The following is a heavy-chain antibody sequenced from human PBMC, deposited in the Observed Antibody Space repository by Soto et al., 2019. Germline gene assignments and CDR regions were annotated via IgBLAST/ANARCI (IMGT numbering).Heavy chain of an antibody. J-gene: IGHJ4*02. CDR1: GYSLSDYY. CDR3: ASHSTRYRLEY. CDR2: INPKSGNT. V-gene: IGHV1-2*02. D-gene: IGHD5-18*01. Sequence: QVQLVQSGAEVKKPGASVKVSCEASGYSLSDYYIHWVRQAPGQGLEWMGLINPKSGNTGYAQKFQGRVTMTRDTSLSTAYMELSSLRSDDTAVYSCASHSTRYRLEYWGQGTLVTVSS.